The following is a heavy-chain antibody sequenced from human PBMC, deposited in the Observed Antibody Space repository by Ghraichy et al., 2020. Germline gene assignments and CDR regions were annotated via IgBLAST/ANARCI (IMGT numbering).Heavy chain of an antibody. Sequence: PETLSLTCTVSGGSISRYYWSWIRQPPGKVLEWIGYIYYSGSTNYNPSLKSRVSISVDTSRNQFSLKLSSVTAADTAVYYCARSRDSGYDGFDYWDQGTRVTVSS. J-gene: IGHJ4*02. CDR3: ARSRDSGYDGFDY. D-gene: IGHD5-12*01. CDR2: IYYSGST. CDR1: GGSISRYY. V-gene: IGHV4-59*01.